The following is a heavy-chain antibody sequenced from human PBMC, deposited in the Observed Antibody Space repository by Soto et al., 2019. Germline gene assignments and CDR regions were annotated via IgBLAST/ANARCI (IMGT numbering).Heavy chain of an antibody. V-gene: IGHV3-11*04. CDR2: ISSSGSTV. CDR1: GFTFSDYY. D-gene: IGHD1-20*01. CDR3: ANLGITGTDITDY. J-gene: IGHJ4*02. Sequence: GGSLRLSCAASGFTFSDYYMSWIRQAPGKGLEWVSYISSSGSTVYYADSVTGRFTISRDNAKNSLYLQMNSLRAEDTAVYYCANLGITGTDITDYWGQGTLVTVSS.